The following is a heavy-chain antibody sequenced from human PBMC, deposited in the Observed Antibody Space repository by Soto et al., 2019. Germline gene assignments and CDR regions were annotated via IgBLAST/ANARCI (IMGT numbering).Heavy chain of an antibody. V-gene: IGHV2-5*02. CDR3: AHRALYDFWSGYYAYNWFDP. Sequence: PPGKALEWLALLYWDDDKRYSPSLKSRLTITKDTSKNQVVLTMTNMDPVDTATYYCAHRALYDFWSGYYAYNWFDPWGQGTLVTVSS. D-gene: IGHD3-3*01. CDR2: LYWDDDK. J-gene: IGHJ5*02.